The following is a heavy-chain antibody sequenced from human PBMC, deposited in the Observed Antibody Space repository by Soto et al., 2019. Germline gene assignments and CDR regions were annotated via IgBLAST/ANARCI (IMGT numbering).Heavy chain of an antibody. CDR2: ISSSSSYI. CDR3: ARANGYSGYDPAAFDY. Sequence: EVQLVESGGGLVKPGGSLRLSCAASGFTFSSYSMNWVRRAPGKGLEWVSSISSSSSYIYYADSVKGRFTISRDNAKNSLYLQMNSLRAEDTAVYYCARANGYSGYDPAAFDYWGQGTLVTVSS. CDR1: GFTFSSYS. D-gene: IGHD5-12*01. V-gene: IGHV3-21*01. J-gene: IGHJ4*02.